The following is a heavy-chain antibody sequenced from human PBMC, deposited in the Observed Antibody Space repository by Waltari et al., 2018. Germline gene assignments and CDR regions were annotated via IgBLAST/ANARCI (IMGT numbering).Heavy chain of an antibody. CDR2: IGGRGGST. D-gene: IGHD3-10*01. J-gene: IGHJ4*02. CDR3: APQKYGSGYY. Sequence: EVQLLESGGGLVQPGGSLRLSCAVSGFTFSNYAMSWVRQAPGKGLEWVPAIGGRGGSTYYADSVKGRFSISRDNSKNTLYLQMNSLTAEDTAVYYCAPQKYGSGYYWGQGTLVTVSS. V-gene: IGHV3-23*01. CDR1: GFTFSNYA.